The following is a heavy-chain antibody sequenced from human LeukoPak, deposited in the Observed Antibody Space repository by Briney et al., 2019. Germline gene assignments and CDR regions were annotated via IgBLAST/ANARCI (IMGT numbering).Heavy chain of an antibody. CDR3: AKGPHSYRDLNH. D-gene: IGHD1-26*01. J-gene: IGHJ5*02. CDR2: ISTEGTST. CDR1: GFTFSNSW. Sequence: GGSLRLSCEASGFTFSNSWMHWVRQSPGKGLVWVSRISTEGTSTTYADSVMGRFTISRGNARNTLFLQIDSLRLEDTAIYYCAKGPHSYRDLNHWGRGTLVTVSS. V-gene: IGHV3-74*01.